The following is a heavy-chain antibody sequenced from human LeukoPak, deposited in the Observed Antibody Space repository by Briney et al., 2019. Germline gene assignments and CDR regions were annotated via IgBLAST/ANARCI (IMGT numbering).Heavy chain of an antibody. CDR1: GFTFSNAW. V-gene: IGHV3-38-3*01. Sequence: GGSLRLSCAASGFTFSNAWMSWVRQAPGKGLEWVSSISGGSTYYADSRKGRFTISRDNSKNTLHLQMNSLRAEDTAVYYCKKGSGELPYDAFDIWGQGTMVTVSS. D-gene: IGHD1-26*01. J-gene: IGHJ3*02. CDR3: KKGSGELPYDAFDI. CDR2: ISGGST.